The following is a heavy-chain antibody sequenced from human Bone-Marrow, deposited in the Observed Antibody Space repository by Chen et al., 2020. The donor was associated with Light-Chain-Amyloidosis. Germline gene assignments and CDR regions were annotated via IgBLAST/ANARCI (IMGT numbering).Heavy chain of an antibody. CDR1: GFVFTTYS. CDR2: VRFDGSDK. CDR3: AQLYSYGRPFKH. D-gene: IGHD5-18*01. J-gene: IGHJ4*02. Sequence: VRLVESGGGVVRPGGSLRLSCTVSGFVFTTYSFQWVRQAPGKGLEWVSFVRFDGSDKYYADSVKGRFTISRDDSKNTLYLQMNSLRPEDTAVYYCAQLYSYGRPFKHWGQGTLVSVSS. V-gene: IGHV3-30*02.